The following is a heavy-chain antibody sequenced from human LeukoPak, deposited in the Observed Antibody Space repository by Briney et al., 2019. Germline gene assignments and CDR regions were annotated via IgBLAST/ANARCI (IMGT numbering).Heavy chain of an antibody. J-gene: IGHJ4*02. CDR1: AFTFNIYA. Sequence: GGSLRLSCAASAFTFNIYAMHWVRQAPGKGLEWVAVISYDGSDKYYADSVKGRFTISRDNSNNTLYLQMNSLRVEDTAVYYCARDLYRIVVVPHYFDSWGQGTLVTVSS. V-gene: IGHV3-30*04. CDR3: ARDLYRIVVVPHYFDS. CDR2: ISYDGSDK. D-gene: IGHD3-22*01.